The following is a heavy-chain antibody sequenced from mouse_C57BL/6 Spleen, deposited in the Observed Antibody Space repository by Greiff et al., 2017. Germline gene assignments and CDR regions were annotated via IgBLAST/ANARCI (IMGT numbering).Heavy chain of an antibody. Sequence: EVMLVESGGGLVKPGGSLKLSCAASGFTFSDYGMHWVRQAPGKGLEWVAYISSGSSTISYADTVKGRVTISRDNAKNPLFLQMTSLRSEDTAMYYCARRGYGSSVAWYFDVWGTGTTVTVSS. CDR3: ARRGYGSSVAWYFDV. CDR2: ISSGSSTI. J-gene: IGHJ1*03. CDR1: GFTFSDYG. D-gene: IGHD1-1*01. V-gene: IGHV5-17*01.